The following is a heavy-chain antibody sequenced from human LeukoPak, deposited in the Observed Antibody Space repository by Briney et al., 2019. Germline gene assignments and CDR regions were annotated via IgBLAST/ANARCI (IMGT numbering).Heavy chain of an antibody. Sequence: ASVKVSCKASGYTFTGYYMHWVRQAPGQGLEWMGWINPNSGGTNYAQKFQGRVTMTRNTSISTAYMELSSLRSEDTAVYYCARGSSFGLTYPGFGELLGGLRYYYYGMDVWGQGTTVTVSS. CDR2: INPNSGGT. J-gene: IGHJ6*02. V-gene: IGHV1-2*02. CDR1: GYTFTGYY. D-gene: IGHD3-10*01. CDR3: ARGSSFGLTYPGFGELLGGLRYYYYGMDV.